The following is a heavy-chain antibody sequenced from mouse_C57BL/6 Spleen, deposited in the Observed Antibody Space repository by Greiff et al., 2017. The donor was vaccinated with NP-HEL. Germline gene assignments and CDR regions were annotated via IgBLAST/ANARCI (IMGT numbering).Heavy chain of an antibody. J-gene: IGHJ3*01. Sequence: EVQLQQSGPELVKPGASVKISCKASGYTFTDYYMNWVKQSHGKSLEWIGDINPNNGGTSYNQKFKGKATLTVDKSSSTAYMELRSLTSEDSAVYYCARGAGYVLFAYWGQGTLVTVSA. CDR2: INPNNGGT. V-gene: IGHV1-26*01. D-gene: IGHD2-2*01. CDR3: ARGAGYVLFAY. CDR1: GYTFTDYY.